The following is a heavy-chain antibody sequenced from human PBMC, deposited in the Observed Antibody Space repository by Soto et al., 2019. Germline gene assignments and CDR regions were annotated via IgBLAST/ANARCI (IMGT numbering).Heavy chain of an antibody. CDR3: AGTLTGQGLYYFEY. CDR1: GFTFRSYA. J-gene: IGHJ4*02. Sequence: VLLLDSGGGLVQPGGSLRLSCAASGFTFRSYAMSWVRQAPGKGLEWVSVISGSGGSTYYADSVKGRFIISRDNSKNTMYLQMNSLRAEDTAVYYCAGTLTGQGLYYFEYWGQGTLVTVSS. CDR2: ISGSGGST. D-gene: IGHD3-9*01. V-gene: IGHV3-23*01.